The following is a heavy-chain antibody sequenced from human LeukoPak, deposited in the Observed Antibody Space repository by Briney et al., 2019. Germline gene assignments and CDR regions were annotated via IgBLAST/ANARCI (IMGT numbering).Heavy chain of an antibody. V-gene: IGHV3-15*01. CDR1: GFTFSSYA. D-gene: IGHD5-12*01. J-gene: IGHJ4*02. CDR3: TTETANKYSGYDPINFDY. CDR2: IKSKTDGGTT. Sequence: PGGSLRLACSASGFTFSSYAMHWVRQAPGKGLEWVGRIKSKTDGGTTDYAAPVKGRFTISRDDSKNTLYLQMNSLKTEDTAVYYCTTETANKYSGYDPINFDYWGQGTLVTVSS.